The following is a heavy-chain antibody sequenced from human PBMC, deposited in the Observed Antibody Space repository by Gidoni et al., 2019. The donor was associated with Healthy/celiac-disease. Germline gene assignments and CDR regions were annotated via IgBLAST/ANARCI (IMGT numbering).Heavy chain of an antibody. CDR3: ARHRRGSGTAAGTSWFDP. CDR1: GGSISISTYY. Sequence: QLQLQESGPGLVKPSETLSLTCTVSGGSISISTYYWGWIRQPPGKGLEWIGSIYYSGSTYYNPSLKSRVTISVETSKNQFSLKLSSVTAADTAVYYCARHRRGSGTAAGTSWFDPWGQGTLVTVSS. V-gene: IGHV4-39*01. CDR2: IYYSGST. J-gene: IGHJ5*02. D-gene: IGHD6-13*01.